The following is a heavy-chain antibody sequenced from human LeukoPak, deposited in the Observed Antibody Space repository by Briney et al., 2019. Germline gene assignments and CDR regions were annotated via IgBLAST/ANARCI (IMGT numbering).Heavy chain of an antibody. CDR1: GFTLSSYA. CDR3: ARVGRGYSFKVYYFDY. J-gene: IGHJ4*02. V-gene: IGHV3-30*04. Sequence: GGSLRLSCAASGFTLSSYAMHWVRQAPGKGLEWVSVMSYDGSNKYYADSVKGRFTISRDNSKNTLFLQMNSLRAEDTAVYFCARVGRGYSFKVYYFDYWGQGTLVTVSS. CDR2: MSYDGSNK. D-gene: IGHD5-18*01.